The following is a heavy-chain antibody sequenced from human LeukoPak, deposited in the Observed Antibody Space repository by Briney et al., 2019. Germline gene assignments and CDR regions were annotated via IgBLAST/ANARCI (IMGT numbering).Heavy chain of an antibody. J-gene: IGHJ5*02. V-gene: IGHV4-38-2*02. CDR1: GYSISSGYY. CDR3: VRELIDHWIDP. Sequence: SETLSLTCTVSGYSISSGYYWGWIRQPPGKGLEWIGSIYHSGSTYYNPSLKSRVTISVDTSKNQFSLKLTSVTAADTAVYYCVRELIDHWIDPWGQGTLVTVSS. CDR2: IYHSGST.